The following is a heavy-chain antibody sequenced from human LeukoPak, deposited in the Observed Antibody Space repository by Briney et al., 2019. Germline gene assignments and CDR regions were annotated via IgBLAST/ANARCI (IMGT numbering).Heavy chain of an antibody. D-gene: IGHD3-10*01. V-gene: IGHV3-7*01. CDR1: GFNLGSDW. CDR2: IRQDGGEE. J-gene: IGHJ3*02. CDR3: ARDKGSVYYCVSGTCYYDALGI. Sequence: GGSLRLSCSASGFNLGSDWMTWVRQAPGKGLEWVANIRQDGGEEYYVGSVKGRFTISRDNAKNSLYLQMNSLRAEDTAVYYCARDKGSVYYCVSGTCYYDALGIWGQGTMVTVSS.